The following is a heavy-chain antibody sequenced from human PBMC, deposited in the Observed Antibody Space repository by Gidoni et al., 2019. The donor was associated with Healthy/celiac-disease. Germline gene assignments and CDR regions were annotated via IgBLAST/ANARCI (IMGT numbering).Heavy chain of an antibody. D-gene: IGHD2-21*02. V-gene: IGHV4-4*07. J-gene: IGHJ4*02. CDR3: ARDKARGGDALGFDY. CDR1: GGSIRSYY. CDR2: IYTSGST. Sequence: QVQLQESCPGLVKPSETLSLTCTVSGGSIRSYYWSWIRQPAGKGLEWIGRIYTSGSTNYNPSLKSRVTMSVDTSKNQFSLKLSSVTAADTAVYYCARDKARGGDALGFDYWGQGTLVTVSS.